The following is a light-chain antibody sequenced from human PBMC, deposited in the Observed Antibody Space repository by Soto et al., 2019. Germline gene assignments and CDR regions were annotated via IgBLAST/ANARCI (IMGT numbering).Light chain of an antibody. Sequence: DIQLTQSPSFLSASVGDRFAFTCRASQGISNYLAWYQQKPGKVPKLLIYAASTLQSGVPSRLSGSGSGTDFTLTISSLQPEDVATYYCQKYNSASWTFGQGTKVDIK. J-gene: IGKJ1*01. V-gene: IGKV1-27*01. CDR1: QGISNY. CDR2: AAS. CDR3: QKYNSASWT.